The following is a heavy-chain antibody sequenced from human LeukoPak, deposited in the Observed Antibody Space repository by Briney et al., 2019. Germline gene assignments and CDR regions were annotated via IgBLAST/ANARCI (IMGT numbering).Heavy chain of an antibody. V-gene: IGHV3-21*01. CDR2: ISSGSSYI. Sequence: PGGSLRLSCAAPGFTFSSYAMNWVRQAPGKSLEWVSSISSGSSYIYYADSVKGRFTISRDNAKDSLYLQMNSLRADDTAVYYCARSSGGFDYWGQGTLVTVSS. CDR3: ARSSGGFDY. J-gene: IGHJ4*02. D-gene: IGHD2-15*01. CDR1: GFTFSSYA.